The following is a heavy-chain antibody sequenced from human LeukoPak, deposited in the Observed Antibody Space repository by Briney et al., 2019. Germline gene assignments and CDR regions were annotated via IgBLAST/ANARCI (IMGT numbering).Heavy chain of an antibody. CDR1: GFTFSSYW. V-gene: IGHV3-7*01. CDR2: IKQDGSEK. CDR3: ARDRRGATVTSYYYMDV. D-gene: IGHD4-17*01. Sequence: AGGSLRLACAASGFTFSSYWMSWVRQAPGKGLEWVANIKQDGSEKYYVDSVKGRFTISRDNAKNSLYLQMNSLRAEDTAVYYCARDRRGATVTSYYYMDVWGKGTTVTVSS. J-gene: IGHJ6*03.